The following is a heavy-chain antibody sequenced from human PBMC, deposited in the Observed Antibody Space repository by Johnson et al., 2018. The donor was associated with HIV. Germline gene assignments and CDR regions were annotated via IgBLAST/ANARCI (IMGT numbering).Heavy chain of an antibody. V-gene: IGHV3-7*01. CDR1: GFTFSSYA. Sequence: EVQLVESGGGLVQPGGSLRLSCAASGFTFSSYAMSWVRQAPGKGLEWVANIKQDGSEKYYVDSVKGRFTISRDNAKNSLYLQMNSLRAEDTAVYYCAREFGQASSYAFDIWGQGTMVTVSS. CDR2: IKQDGSEK. J-gene: IGHJ3*02. D-gene: IGHD3/OR15-3a*01. CDR3: AREFGQASSYAFDI.